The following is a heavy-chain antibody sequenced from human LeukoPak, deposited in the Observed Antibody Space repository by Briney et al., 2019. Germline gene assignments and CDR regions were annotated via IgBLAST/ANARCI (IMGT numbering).Heavy chain of an antibody. CDR3: AKASSIAARHYFDY. CDR2: ISWDGGST. D-gene: IGHD6-6*01. J-gene: IGHJ4*02. V-gene: IGHV3-43*01. Sequence: TGGSLRLSCAASGFTFDDYTMHWVRQAPGKGLEWVSLISWDGGSTYYADSVKGRFTISRDNSKNSLYLQVNSLRTEDTALYYCAKASSIAARHYFDYWGQGTLVTVSS. CDR1: GFTFDDYT.